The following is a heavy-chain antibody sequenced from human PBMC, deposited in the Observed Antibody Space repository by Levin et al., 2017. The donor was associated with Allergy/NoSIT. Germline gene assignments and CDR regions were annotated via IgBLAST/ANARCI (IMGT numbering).Heavy chain of an antibody. Sequence: ASVKVSCKTSGYTFTSYDINWVRQVTGQGLEWMGWMNPKSGNTGSAQKFQGRVTMTRNTSITTAYMELSSLRSDDTAVYYCARAIRGSSLRYYFDSWGQGALVTVSS. V-gene: IGHV1-8*01. CDR1: GYTFTSYD. J-gene: IGHJ4*02. D-gene: IGHD3-10*01. CDR2: MNPKSGNT. CDR3: ARAIRGSSLRYYFDS.